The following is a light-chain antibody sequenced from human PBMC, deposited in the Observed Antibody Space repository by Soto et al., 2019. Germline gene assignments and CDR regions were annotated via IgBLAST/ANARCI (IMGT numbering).Light chain of an antibody. CDR3: QQYSSSPPSST. Sequence: ELVMTPSPATLSVSPGERATLSCMAIQSVSSNLAWYQQKPGQSPRLLIYGASTRATGIPARFSGSGSGTEFTLTISSLQSEDFAVYYCQQYSSSPPSSTFGQGTRLEI. V-gene: IGKV3-15*01. CDR1: QSVSSN. J-gene: IGKJ5*01. CDR2: GAS.